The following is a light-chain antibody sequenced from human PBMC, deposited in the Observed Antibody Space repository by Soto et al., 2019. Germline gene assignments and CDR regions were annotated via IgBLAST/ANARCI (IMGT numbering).Light chain of an antibody. Sequence: DIQMTQSPSTLSASVGDRVTITCRASQSISSWLAWYQQKPGKAPKLLIHKASSLESGVPSGFSGCGSGTEFTLTINSLQTDDFATFYCQQYNSYSWTFGQGTKVEIK. J-gene: IGKJ1*01. CDR1: QSISSW. V-gene: IGKV1-5*03. CDR3: QQYNSYSWT. CDR2: KAS.